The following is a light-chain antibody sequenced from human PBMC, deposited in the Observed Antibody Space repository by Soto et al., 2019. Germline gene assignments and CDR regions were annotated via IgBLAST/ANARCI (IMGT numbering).Light chain of an antibody. CDR3: QQYDSYSPT. J-gene: IGKJ1*01. V-gene: IGKV1-5*01. CDR2: DAS. CDR1: QSVRSW. Sequence: DILMTQSPSTLSASVADRVTITCRASQSVRSWLAWYQQKPGVAPKVLIYDASRLQSGVPLRFSGGGSGTEFTLTISSLQPDDFATYYCQQYDSYSPTFGQGTKVEIK.